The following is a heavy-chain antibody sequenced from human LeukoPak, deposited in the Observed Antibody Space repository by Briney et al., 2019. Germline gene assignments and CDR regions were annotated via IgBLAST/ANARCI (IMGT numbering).Heavy chain of an antibody. D-gene: IGHD3-3*01. Sequence: PGRSLRPSCAASGFTFSSYGMHWVRQAPGKGLEWVAVISYDGSNKYYADSVKGRFTISRDNSKNTLYLQMNSLRAEDTAVYYCAKDGGPYFDYWGQGTLVTVSS. CDR1: GFTFSSYG. CDR2: ISYDGSNK. J-gene: IGHJ4*02. V-gene: IGHV3-30*18. CDR3: AKDGGPYFDY.